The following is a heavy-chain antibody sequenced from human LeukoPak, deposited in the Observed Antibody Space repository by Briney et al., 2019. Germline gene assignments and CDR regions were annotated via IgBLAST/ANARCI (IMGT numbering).Heavy chain of an antibody. Sequence: GGSLRLSCAASGFTFSSCGIHWVRQAPGKGLEWVAVIWYSGNDKNYADSVKDRFTISRDNSKNTLYLQMNSLRVEDTAVYYCARDQGKDAPMDVWGQGTMVTVSS. D-gene: IGHD3-10*01. CDR3: ARDQGKDAPMDV. CDR1: GFTFSSCG. CDR2: IWYSGNDK. J-gene: IGHJ6*02. V-gene: IGHV3-33*08.